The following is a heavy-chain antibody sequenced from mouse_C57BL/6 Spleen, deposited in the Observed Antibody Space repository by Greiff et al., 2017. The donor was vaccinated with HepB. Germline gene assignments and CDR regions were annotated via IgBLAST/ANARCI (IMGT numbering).Heavy chain of an antibody. J-gene: IGHJ3*01. CDR2: IDPSDSDT. D-gene: IGHD2-5*01. CDR3: AGYSKDWFAD. V-gene: IGHV1-50*01. Sequence: QVQLQQPGAELVKPGASVKLSCKASGYTFTSYWMQWVKQRPGQGLEWIGEIDPSDSDTNYNQKFKGKATLTVDTSSSTAYMQLSSLTSEDSAVYYCAGYSKDWFADWGQGTLVTVSA. CDR1: GYTFTSYW.